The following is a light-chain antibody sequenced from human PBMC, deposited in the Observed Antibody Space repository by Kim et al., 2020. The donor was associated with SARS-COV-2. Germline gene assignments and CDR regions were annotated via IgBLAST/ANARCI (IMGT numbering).Light chain of an antibody. Sequence: ASVTLTCTLGSASSTYAIAWHQQQPQKGPRFLMKLNSDGSHTRGDGIPDRFSGSSSGAERYLTISSLQSEDEADYYCQTWATGIHVFGSGTKVTVL. V-gene: IGLV4-69*01. CDR3: QTWATGIHV. CDR1: SASSTYA. CDR2: LNSDGSH. J-gene: IGLJ1*01.